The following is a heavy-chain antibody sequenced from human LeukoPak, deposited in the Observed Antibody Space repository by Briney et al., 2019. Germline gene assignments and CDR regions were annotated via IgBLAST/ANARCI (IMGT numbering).Heavy chain of an antibody. CDR2: IIPIFGTA. CDR1: GGTFSSYA. J-gene: IGHJ4*02. Sequence: GASVKVSCKASGGTFSSYAISWVRQAPGQGLEWMGGIIPIFGTANYAQKFQGRVTITTDESTSTAYMELSSLRSEDTAVYYCARGEAGGYQLRGSCDYWGQGTLVTVSS. CDR3: ARGEAGGYQLRGSCDY. V-gene: IGHV1-69*05. D-gene: IGHD2-2*01.